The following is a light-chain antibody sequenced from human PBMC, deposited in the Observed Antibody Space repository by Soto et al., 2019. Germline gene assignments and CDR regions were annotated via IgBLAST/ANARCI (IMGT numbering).Light chain of an antibody. V-gene: IGKV3-15*01. J-gene: IGKJ3*01. CDR1: QSVSSK. CDR2: GAS. Sequence: EVVMTQSPATLSVSLGEGATLSCRASQSVSSKLAWYQQKPGQAPRLLIYGASTRATGIPARFSGSESGTEFALTISSLQSEDFAVYYCQQYDNWPFTFGPGTKVDIK. CDR3: QQYDNWPFT.